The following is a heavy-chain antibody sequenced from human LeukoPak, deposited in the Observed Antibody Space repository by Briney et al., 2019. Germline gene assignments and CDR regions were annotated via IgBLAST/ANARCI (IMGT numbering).Heavy chain of an antibody. CDR3: ARGHYDSSGYYYVNWFDP. Sequence: KPSETLSLTCAVSGYSISSGYYWGWIRQPPGKGLEWIGSIYHSGSTNYNPSLKSRVTISVDTSKNQFSLKLSSVTAADTAVYYCARGHYDSSGYYYVNWFDPWGQGTLVTVSS. CDR2: IYHSGST. V-gene: IGHV4-38-2*01. D-gene: IGHD3-22*01. CDR1: GYSISSGYY. J-gene: IGHJ5*02.